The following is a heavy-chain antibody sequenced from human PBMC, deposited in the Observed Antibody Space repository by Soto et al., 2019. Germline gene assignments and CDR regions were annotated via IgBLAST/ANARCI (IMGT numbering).Heavy chain of an antibody. CDR1: GYTFTSYD. Sequence: QVQLVQSGAEVKKPGASVKVSCKASGYTFTSYDINWVRQATGQGLEWMGWKNPKSGNTGYAQKFQGRVTMTRNTSIRIAYMELSSLRSDDTAVYYCARGRGHSSGWYGDYWGQGTLVTVSS. J-gene: IGHJ4*02. CDR2: KNPKSGNT. CDR3: ARGRGHSSGWYGDY. D-gene: IGHD6-19*01. V-gene: IGHV1-8*01.